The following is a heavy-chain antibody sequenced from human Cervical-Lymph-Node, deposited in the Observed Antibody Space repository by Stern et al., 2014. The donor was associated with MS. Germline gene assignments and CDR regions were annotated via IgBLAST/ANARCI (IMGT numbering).Heavy chain of an antibody. V-gene: IGHV5-51*01. CDR1: GYSFTIYY. J-gene: IGHJ4*02. Sequence: EVQLVESGAEVKKPGASLKISCKLSGYSFTIYYIAWVRQMPGKGLVCIGCIYPYDSDTTYSPSFQCQVIISADKSISTAYLQWSSLRASDTAMYYCARHVQGFDYWGQGTLVTVSS. CDR2: IYPYDSDT. CDR3: ARHVQGFDY.